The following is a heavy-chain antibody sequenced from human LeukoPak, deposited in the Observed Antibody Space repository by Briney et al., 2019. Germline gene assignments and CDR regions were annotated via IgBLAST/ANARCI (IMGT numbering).Heavy chain of an antibody. Sequence: PGRSLRLSCAASGFIFSSYAMHWVRQAPGKGLEWVAVISYDGSNKYADSVKGRFTISRDNAKNSLYLQMNSLRAEDTAVYYCARDQGEYSSGWYQTGDFDYWGQGTLVTVSS. J-gene: IGHJ4*02. CDR3: ARDQGEYSSGWYQTGDFDY. CDR2: ISYDGSNK. D-gene: IGHD6-19*01. CDR1: GFIFSSYA. V-gene: IGHV3-30*04.